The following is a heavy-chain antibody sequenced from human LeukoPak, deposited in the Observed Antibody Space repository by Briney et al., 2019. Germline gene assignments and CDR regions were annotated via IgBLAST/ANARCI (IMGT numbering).Heavy chain of an antibody. D-gene: IGHD3-16*01. CDR2: ISGSGGST. V-gene: IGHV3-23*01. J-gene: IGHJ4*02. CDR3: ARRRMGGYFDS. CDR1: GFTFSSYA. Sequence: GGSLRLSCAASGFTFSSYAMSWVRQAPGKGLEWVSAISGSGGSTYYADSVKGRFTISRDNAKNSLYLQMNSLRAEDTAFYYCARRRMGGYFDSWGQGALVTVSS.